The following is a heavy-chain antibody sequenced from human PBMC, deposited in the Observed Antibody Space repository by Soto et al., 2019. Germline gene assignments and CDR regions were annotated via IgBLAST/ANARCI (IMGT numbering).Heavy chain of an antibody. CDR2: ISGSGGST. V-gene: IGHV3-23*01. CDR3: AKDHPPVYYDILTGYYPHAFDI. Sequence: GGSLRLSCAASGFTFSSYAMSWVRQAPGKGLEWVSAISGSGGSTYYADSVKGRFTISRDNSKNTLYLQMNSLRAEDTAVYYCAKDHPPVYYDILTGYYPHAFDIWGQGTMVTVSS. D-gene: IGHD3-9*01. J-gene: IGHJ3*02. CDR1: GFTFSSYA.